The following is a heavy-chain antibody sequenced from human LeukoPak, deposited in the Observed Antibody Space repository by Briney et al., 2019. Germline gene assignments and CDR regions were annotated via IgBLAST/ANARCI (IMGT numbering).Heavy chain of an antibody. CDR2: IDYDSSHI. V-gene: IGHV3-21*01. D-gene: IGHD6-19*01. J-gene: IGHJ4*02. Sequence: GGSLRLSCAASGFTFSTSAMNWVRQVPGKGLEWVSSIDYDSSHIYYAASVRGRFTISRDNARNSVYLQMNSLRVEDTAVYYCTTYSSGSCPFWGQGTLVTVSS. CDR1: GFTFSTSA. CDR3: TTYSSGSCPF.